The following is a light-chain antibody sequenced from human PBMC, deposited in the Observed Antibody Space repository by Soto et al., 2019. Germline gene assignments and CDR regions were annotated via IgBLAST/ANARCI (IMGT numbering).Light chain of an antibody. J-gene: IGLJ1*01. CDR3: SSYAGRTLYV. CDR1: SSDVGGYNY. V-gene: IGLV2-8*01. CDR2: EVS. Sequence: QSALTQPPSASGSPGQSVTISCTGTSSDVGGYNYVSWYQQHPGKAPKLLIHEVSKRPSGVTDRFSGSKSGNTASLTVSGFQPEDEADFYCSSYAGRTLYVFGTGTKLTVL.